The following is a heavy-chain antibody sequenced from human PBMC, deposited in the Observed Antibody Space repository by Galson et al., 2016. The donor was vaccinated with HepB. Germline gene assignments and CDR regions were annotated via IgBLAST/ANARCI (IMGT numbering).Heavy chain of an antibody. J-gene: IGHJ4*02. CDR3: TRGARYFDY. V-gene: IGHV3-74*01. Sequence: LRLSCAASGFTFSSYWMHWVRQAPGKGLVWVSRINSDGSSTSYADSVKGRFTIYRDNAKNTLYLQMNSLRAEDTAVYYCTRGARYFDYWGQGTLVTVSS. CDR1: GFTFSSYW. CDR2: INSDGSST.